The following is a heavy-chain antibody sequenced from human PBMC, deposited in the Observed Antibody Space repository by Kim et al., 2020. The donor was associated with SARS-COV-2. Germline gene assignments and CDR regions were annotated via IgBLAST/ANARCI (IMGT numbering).Heavy chain of an antibody. Sequence: SETLSLTCTVSGGSISSSSYYWGWIRQPPGKGLEWIGSIYYSGSTYYNPSLKSRVTISVDTSKNQFSLKLSSVTAADTAVYYCARVRYSSSWYYYYYGMDVWGQGTTVTVSS. CDR2: IYYSGST. V-gene: IGHV4-39*07. J-gene: IGHJ6*02. CDR3: ARVRYSSSWYYYYYGMDV. D-gene: IGHD6-13*01. CDR1: GGSISSSSYY.